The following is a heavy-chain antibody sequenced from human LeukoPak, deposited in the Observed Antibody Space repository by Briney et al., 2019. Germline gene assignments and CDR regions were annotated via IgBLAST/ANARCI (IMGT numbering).Heavy chain of an antibody. CDR1: GFTFSNAW. D-gene: IGHD2-15*01. V-gene: IGHV3-15*01. Sequence: GGSLRLSCATSGFTFSNAWMSWVRQAPGKGLEWVGRIKSKSDGGTTDYAAPVKGRFIISRDDSKNTVYLQMNRLETEDTAVYYCTTGADLAVIKSGAYWGQGILVTVPS. CDR3: TTGADLAVIKSGAY. J-gene: IGHJ4*02. CDR2: IKSKSDGGTT.